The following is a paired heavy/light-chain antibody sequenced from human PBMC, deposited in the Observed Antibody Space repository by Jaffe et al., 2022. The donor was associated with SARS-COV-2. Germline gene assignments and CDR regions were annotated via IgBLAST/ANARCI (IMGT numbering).Light chain of an antibody. Sequence: DNQLTQSPSSLSASLGDRVTITCRASQSIALYLTWYQQRPGKDPKLLIYAASSLQSGVSSRFSGSGSGTDFSLTITNLQPEDFATYYCQQTYTLPYTFGQGTNLEIK. V-gene: IGKV1-39*01. CDR2: AAS. CDR1: QSIALY. CDR3: QQTYTLPYT. J-gene: IGKJ2*01.
Heavy chain of an antibody. V-gene: IGHV3-23*01. CDR2: ISSSSDII. D-gene: IGHD6-13*01. CDR3: ARFRVPAGGTGYYYGMDV. Sequence: EVQLFESGGGLVQPGGSLRLSCAASGFTFSNFGVSWVRQAPGKGLEWVSTISSSSDIIYYADSVRGRFTISRDNSANTLYLQMSSLRADDTAVYYCARFRVPAGGTGYYYGMDVWGPGTTVTVSS. CDR1: GFTFSNFG. J-gene: IGHJ6*02.